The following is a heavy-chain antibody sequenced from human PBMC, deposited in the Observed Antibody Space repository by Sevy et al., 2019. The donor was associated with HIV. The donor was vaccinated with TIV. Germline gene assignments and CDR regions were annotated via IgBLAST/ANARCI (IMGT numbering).Heavy chain of an antibody. CDR2: ISYDGSNK. J-gene: IGHJ6*02. V-gene: IGHV3-30*18. CDR3: AKYVSGSIPGYGLDV. D-gene: IGHD1-26*01. CDR1: AFTFSSYG. Sequence: GGSLRLSCAASAFTFSSYGMHWVRQAPGKGLEWVALISYDGSNKIYADSVKGRFTISRDNSKNTLYVQMNSLRPEDTAVYYCAKYVSGSIPGYGLDVWGQGTTVTVSS.